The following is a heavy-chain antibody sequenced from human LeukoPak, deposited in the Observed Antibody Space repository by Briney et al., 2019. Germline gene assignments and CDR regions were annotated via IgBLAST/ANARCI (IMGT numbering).Heavy chain of an antibody. CDR1: GFTFNSYG. D-gene: IGHD3-3*01. CDR2: ISSRSSYI. Sequence: GGSLRLSCAASGFTFNSYGMSWVRQAPGKGLEWVSSISSRSSYIFYADSVKGRFTISRDNAKKSLYLQMNSLRAEDTAVYYCASGVNYFDYWGQGTLVTVSP. J-gene: IGHJ4*02. CDR3: ASGVNYFDY. V-gene: IGHV3-21*01.